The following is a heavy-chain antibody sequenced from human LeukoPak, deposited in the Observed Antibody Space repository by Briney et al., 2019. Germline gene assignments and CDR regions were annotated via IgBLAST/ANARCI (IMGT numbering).Heavy chain of an antibody. V-gene: IGHV3-20*01. J-gene: IGHJ6*02. CDR3: ARVRNYYYGMDV. Sequence: PGRSLRLSCAPSGFTFDDYGMSWVRQAPGKGLEWVSGINWHGGSTGYADSVKGRFTISRDNAKNSLYLQMNSLRAEDTALYHCARVRNYYYGMDVWGQGTTVTVSS. CDR2: INWHGGST. CDR1: GFTFDDYG.